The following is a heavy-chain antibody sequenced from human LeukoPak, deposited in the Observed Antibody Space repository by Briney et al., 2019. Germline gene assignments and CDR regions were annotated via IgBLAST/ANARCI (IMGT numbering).Heavy chain of an antibody. J-gene: IGHJ6*02. V-gene: IGHV4-59*01. CDR1: GGSISSYY. CDR2: IYYSGST. CDR3: ARASPYYYGSGSYYSMVWYYYYGMDV. Sequence: SETLSLTCTVSGGSISSYYWSWIRQPPGKALDWIGSIYYSGSTNYNPSLKSRVTKSVDTSKNQFSLKLSSVTAADTAVYYCARASPYYYGSGSYYSMVWYYYYGMDVWGQGTTVTVSS. D-gene: IGHD3-10*01.